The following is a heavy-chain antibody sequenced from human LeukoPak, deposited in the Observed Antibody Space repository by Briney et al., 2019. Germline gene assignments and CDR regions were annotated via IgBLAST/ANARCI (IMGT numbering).Heavy chain of an antibody. V-gene: IGHV3-21*01. CDR2: ISSSSYI. CDR1: GFTFSSYS. D-gene: IGHD6-6*01. J-gene: IGHJ4*02. Sequence: GGSLRLSCAASGFTFSSYSMNWVRQAPGKGLEWVSSISSSSYIYYADSVKGRFTISRDNAKNSLYLQMNSLRAEDTAVYYCASQRIAARVDYWGQGTLVTVSS. CDR3: ASQRIAARVDY.